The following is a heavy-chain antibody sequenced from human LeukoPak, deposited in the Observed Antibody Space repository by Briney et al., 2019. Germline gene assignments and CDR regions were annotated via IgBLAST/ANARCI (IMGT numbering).Heavy chain of an antibody. CDR3: ARGWRGWQPLAY. D-gene: IGHD6-13*01. J-gene: IGHJ4*02. V-gene: IGHV4-34*01. Sequence: SETLSLTCAVYGGSFSGYYWSWIRQPPGKELEWIGEINHSGSTNYNPSLKSRVTISVDTSKNQFSLKLSSVTAADTAVYYCARGWRGWQPLAYWGQGTLVTVSS. CDR1: GGSFSGYY. CDR2: INHSGST.